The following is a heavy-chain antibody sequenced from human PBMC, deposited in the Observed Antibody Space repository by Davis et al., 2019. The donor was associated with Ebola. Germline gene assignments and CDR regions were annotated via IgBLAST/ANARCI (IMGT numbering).Heavy chain of an antibody. CDR2: ISYDGSNK. D-gene: IGHD3-9*01. CDR3: ARDLAYYDILTGYQQH. Sequence: GESLKISCAASGFTFSSYAMHWVRQAPGKGLEWVAVISYDGSNKYYADSVKGRFTISRDNSKNTLYLQMNSLRAEDTAVYYCARDLAYYDILTGYQQHWGQGTLVTVSS. CDR1: GFTFSSYA. J-gene: IGHJ4*02. V-gene: IGHV3-30-3*01.